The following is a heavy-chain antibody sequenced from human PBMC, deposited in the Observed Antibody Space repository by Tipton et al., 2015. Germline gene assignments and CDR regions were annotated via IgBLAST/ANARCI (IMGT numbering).Heavy chain of an antibody. V-gene: IGHV1-18*01. CDR3: ARDASMSVGAQKTFDY. CDR1: GYTFTTYG. J-gene: IGHJ4*02. Sequence: QLVQSGAEVKKPGASVKVSCKASGYTFTTYGINWVRQAPGQGLEWMGWISTYNGNTIYAQNLQGRVIMTTDTSTSTAYMELRSLRSDDTAVYYCARDASMSVGAQKTFDYWGQGTLVTVSS. D-gene: IGHD1-26*01. CDR2: ISTYNGNT.